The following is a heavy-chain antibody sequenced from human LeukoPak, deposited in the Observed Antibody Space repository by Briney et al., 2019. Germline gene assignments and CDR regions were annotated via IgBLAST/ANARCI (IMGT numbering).Heavy chain of an antibody. D-gene: IGHD6-19*01. V-gene: IGHV3-74*01. Sequence: QSGGSLRLSCAASGFDFSSNWMHWVRHAPGQGLVWVSRIKGDGISTNYADSVKGRFTISRDNSKNTLYLQMNSLRAEDTAVYYCARVLYSSGWSSFDYWGQGTLVTVSS. CDR1: GFDFSSNW. CDR3: ARVLYSSGWSSFDY. CDR2: IKGDGIST. J-gene: IGHJ4*02.